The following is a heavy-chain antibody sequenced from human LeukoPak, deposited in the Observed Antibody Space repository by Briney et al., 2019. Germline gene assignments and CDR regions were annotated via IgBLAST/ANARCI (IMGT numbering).Heavy chain of an antibody. CDR3: ARSETSSGYYSYFDY. CDR2: IYYSGST. CDR1: GYSISSGYY. D-gene: IGHD3-22*01. Sequence: SETLSLTCTVSGYSISSGYYWAWIRPPPGKGVEWIGRIYYSGSTDYNPSLKSRVTISVDTSKNQFSLKLSSVTAADTAVYYCARSETSSGYYSYFDYWGQGTLVTVSS. J-gene: IGHJ4*02. V-gene: IGHV4-38-2*02.